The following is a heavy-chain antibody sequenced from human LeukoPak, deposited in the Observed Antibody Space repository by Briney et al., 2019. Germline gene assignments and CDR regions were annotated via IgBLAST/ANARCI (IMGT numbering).Heavy chain of an antibody. V-gene: IGHV4-59*08. J-gene: IGHJ5*02. CDR2: IYYSGST. D-gene: IGHD3-3*01. CDR3: ARQGYDFWSGYSGSNWFDP. Sequence: SEALSLTCTVSGGSISSYYWSWIRQPPGKGLEWIGYIYYSGSTNYNPSLKSRVTISVDTFKNQFSLKLSSVTAADTAVYYCARQGYDFWSGYSGSNWFDPWGQGTLVTVSS. CDR1: GGSISSYY.